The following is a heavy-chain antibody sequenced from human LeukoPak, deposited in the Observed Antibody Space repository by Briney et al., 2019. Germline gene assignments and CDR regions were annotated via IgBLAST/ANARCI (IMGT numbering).Heavy chain of an antibody. V-gene: IGHV4-59*08. CDR2: ISYSGGT. CDR1: GGSISNYY. CDR3: ARSYGSGNYFDY. J-gene: IGHJ4*02. D-gene: IGHD3-10*01. Sequence: SETLSLTCTVSGGSISNYYWNWIRQPPGKGMEWVGHISYSGGTKYNPSLQSRVTISIDTSKNQFSLNLSSVTAADTAVYYCARSYGSGNYFDYWGQGTLVTVSS.